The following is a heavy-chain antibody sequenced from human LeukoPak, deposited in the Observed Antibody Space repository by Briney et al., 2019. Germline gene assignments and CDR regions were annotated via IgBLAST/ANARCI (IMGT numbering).Heavy chain of an antibody. CDR3: ASGWGGHGRSWVALDF. CDR1: GFTFKNYD. J-gene: IGHJ4*02. Sequence: GGSLRLSCAASGFTFKNYDFHWVRQAAGKRLEWVSGIGTVTDTFYLDSVEGRFTISTENAKNSFYLQMNGLRAGDTTVYYCASGWGGHGRSWVALDFWGQGILVTVSS. V-gene: IGHV3-13*01. CDR2: IGTVTDT. D-gene: IGHD6-19*01.